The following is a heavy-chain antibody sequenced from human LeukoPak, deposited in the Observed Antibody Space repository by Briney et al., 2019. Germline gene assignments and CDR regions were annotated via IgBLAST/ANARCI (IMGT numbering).Heavy chain of an antibody. D-gene: IGHD6-19*01. Sequence: SETLSLTCTVSRGSISSGGNYWSWIRQYPGKGLEWIGCIYYSGTTYYNPSLESRVTISLDTSKNQFSLKLSFLTAADTAVYYCARRGTVAGYFDYWGQGTLVTVSS. V-gene: IGHV4-31*03. J-gene: IGHJ4*02. CDR2: IYYSGTT. CDR1: RGSISSGGNY. CDR3: ARRGTVAGYFDY.